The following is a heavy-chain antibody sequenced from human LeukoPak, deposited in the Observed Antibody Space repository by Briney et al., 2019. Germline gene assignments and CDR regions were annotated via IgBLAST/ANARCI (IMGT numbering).Heavy chain of an antibody. CDR3: ASRPWYFDL. J-gene: IGHJ2*01. CDR1: GFTFSSYA. CDR2: INHSGST. Sequence: GSLRLSCAASGFTFSSYAMSWIRQPPGKGLEWIGEINHSGSTNYNPSLKSRVTISVDKSKNQFSLKLSSVTAADTAVYYCASRPWYFDLWGRGTLVTVSS. V-gene: IGHV4-34*01.